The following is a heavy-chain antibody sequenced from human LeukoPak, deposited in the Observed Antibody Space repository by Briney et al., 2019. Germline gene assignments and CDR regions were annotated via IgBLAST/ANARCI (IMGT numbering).Heavy chain of an antibody. D-gene: IGHD3-10*01. CDR3: ARARGSGSRYYFDY. CDR2: ISSSSSTI. CDR1: GFTFSSYS. V-gene: IGHV3-48*01. Sequence: PGGSLRLSCAASGFTFSSYSMNWVRQAPGKGLEWVSYISSSSSTIYYADSVKGRFTISRDNAKNSLYLQMNSLRAEDTAVYYCARARGSGSRYYFDYWGQGTLVTVSS. J-gene: IGHJ4*02.